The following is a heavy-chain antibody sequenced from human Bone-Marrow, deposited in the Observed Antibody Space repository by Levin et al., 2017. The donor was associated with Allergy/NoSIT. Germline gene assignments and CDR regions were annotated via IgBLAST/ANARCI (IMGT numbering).Heavy chain of an antibody. CDR2: IYPDNSET. Sequence: GESLKISCKTSGYNFNTYWIAWVRQRPGKGLEWMGMIYPDNSETRDSPSFQGQVTMTVDRSISTAYLQWSSLKASDTAMYYCARHVRDGGTRDLDCWGQGILVTVSS. CDR3: ARHVRDGGTRDLDC. CDR1: GYNFNTYW. V-gene: IGHV5-51*01. J-gene: IGHJ4*02. D-gene: IGHD5-24*01.